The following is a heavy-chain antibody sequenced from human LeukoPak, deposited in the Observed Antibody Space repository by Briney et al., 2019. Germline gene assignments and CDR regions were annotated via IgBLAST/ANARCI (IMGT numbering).Heavy chain of an antibody. V-gene: IGHV4-34*01. Sequence: SETLSLTCAVYGGSFSGYYWSWIRQPPGKGLEWIGEINHSGSTNYNPSLKSRVTISVDTSKNQFSLKLSSVTAADTAVYYCARGKRGGGSYDFPPETYYYYGMDVWGQGTTVTVSS. J-gene: IGHJ6*02. D-gene: IGHD1-26*01. CDR1: GGSFSGYY. CDR2: INHSGST. CDR3: ARGKRGGGSYDFPPETYYYYGMDV.